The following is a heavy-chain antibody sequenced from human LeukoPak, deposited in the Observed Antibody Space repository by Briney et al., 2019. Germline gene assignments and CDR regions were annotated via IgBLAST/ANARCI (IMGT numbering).Heavy chain of an antibody. CDR3: VRDGGELEADGFDI. D-gene: IGHD2-21*01. Sequence: QPGGPLRLSCAASGYTFSGYWMNWVRQATGEGLEWVANKNYGGREKYYVDSVKGRFTISRDNSKNTLYLQMNSLRAEDTAVYYCVRDGGELEADGFDIWGKGTMVTVSS. CDR2: KNYGGREK. V-gene: IGHV3-7*01. J-gene: IGHJ3*02. CDR1: GYTFSGYW.